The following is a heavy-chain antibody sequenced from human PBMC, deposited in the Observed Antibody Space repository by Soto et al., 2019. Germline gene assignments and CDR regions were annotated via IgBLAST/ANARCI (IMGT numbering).Heavy chain of an antibody. CDR3: ARARGYSYGYFY. V-gene: IGHV3-30-3*01. D-gene: IGHD5-18*01. J-gene: IGHJ4*02. CDR1: GFTFSSYA. Sequence: GGSLRLSCAASGFTFSSYAMHWVRQAPGKGLEWVAVISYDGSNKYYADSVKGRFTISRDNSKNTLYLQMNSLRAEDTAVYYCARARGYSYGYFYWGQGTLVTVSS. CDR2: ISYDGSNK.